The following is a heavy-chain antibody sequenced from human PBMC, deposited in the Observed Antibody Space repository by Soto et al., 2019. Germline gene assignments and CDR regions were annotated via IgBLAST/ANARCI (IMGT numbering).Heavy chain of an antibody. CDR1: GASMNDYY. J-gene: IGHJ4*02. D-gene: IGHD3-16*01. CDR3: ARSGHIFAGVF. CDR2: LHYSGSA. V-gene: IGHV4-59*01. Sequence: PSETLSLTCTVSGASMNDYYGSWTRQSPGKGLEHIGYLHYSGSANYNPSLKSRVTISMDTSKNQFSLKLNSVTAADTAIYYCARSGHIFAGVFWGQGILVTVSS.